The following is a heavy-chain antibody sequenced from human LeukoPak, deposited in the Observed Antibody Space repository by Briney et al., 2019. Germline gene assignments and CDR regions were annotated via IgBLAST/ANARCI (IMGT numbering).Heavy chain of an antibody. J-gene: IGHJ4*02. CDR1: GFTFSSYA. Sequence: SGGSLRLSCAASGFTFSSYAMSWVRQAPGKGLEWVSAISGSGGSTYYADSVKGRFTISRDNSKNTLYLQMNSLRAEDTAVYYCAKTPYTFGGVISYFDYWGQGTLVTVSS. D-gene: IGHD3-16*01. CDR3: AKTPYTFGGVISYFDY. V-gene: IGHV3-23*01. CDR2: ISGSGGST.